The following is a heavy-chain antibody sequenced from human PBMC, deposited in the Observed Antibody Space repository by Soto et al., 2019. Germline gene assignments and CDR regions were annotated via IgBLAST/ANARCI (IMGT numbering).Heavy chain of an antibody. CDR1: GFTFSDHC. Sequence: EVQLVESGGGLVQPGGSLRLSCATSGFTFSDHCIDWVRQTPGKGLEWVGRTRNKANSYTTEYAASVKGRFTISRDDSKSSVYMQMDSLKTEDTAVYYCARARWLQSYGPFDLWGRGTLVTVSS. J-gene: IGHJ2*01. D-gene: IGHD5-12*01. V-gene: IGHV3-72*01. CDR3: ARARWLQSYGPFDL. CDR2: TRNKANSYTT.